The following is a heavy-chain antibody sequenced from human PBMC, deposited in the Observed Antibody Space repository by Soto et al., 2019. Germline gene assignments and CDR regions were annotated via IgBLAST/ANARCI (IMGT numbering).Heavy chain of an antibody. CDR3: ARDYYDDYAFAY. D-gene: IGHD4-17*01. V-gene: IGHV3-30-3*01. Sequence: QVQLVESGGGVVQPGRSLRLSCAASGFTFSSYAMHWVRQAPGKGLEWVAVISYDGSNKYYADSVKGRFTISRDNSKNTLYLQMNSLRAEDTAVYYCARDYYDDYAFAYWGQGTLVTVSS. CDR1: GFTFSSYA. J-gene: IGHJ4*02. CDR2: ISYDGSNK.